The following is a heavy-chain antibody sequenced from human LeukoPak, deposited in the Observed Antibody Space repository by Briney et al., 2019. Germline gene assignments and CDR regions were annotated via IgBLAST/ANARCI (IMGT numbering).Heavy chain of an antibody. D-gene: IGHD2-2*01. V-gene: IGHV4-39*07. CDR1: GGSISSTTYY. CDR2: IFYSENT. J-gene: IGHJ4*02. Sequence: SETLSLTCTVSGGSISSTTYYWGWVRQPPGKGLEWIGSIFYSENTYYNPSLKSRVTISVDTSQNRFSLRLNSVTAADTAVYYCARDAYCSSTSCPAPFDYWGQGTLVTVSS. CDR3: ARDAYCSSTSCPAPFDY.